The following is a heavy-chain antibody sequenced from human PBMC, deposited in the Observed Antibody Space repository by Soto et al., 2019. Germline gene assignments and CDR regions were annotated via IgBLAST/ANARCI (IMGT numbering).Heavy chain of an antibody. J-gene: IGHJ6*02. CDR2: IKQDGSEK. Sequence: PGGSLRLSCAASGFTFSGYLMSWVRQAPGKGLEWVANIKQDGSEKYYVDSVKGRFTISRDNAKNSLYLQMNSLRAEDTAVYYCARKPPMYYYGMGVWGQGTTVTVPS. CDR1: GFTFSGYL. V-gene: IGHV3-7*03. CDR3: ARKPPMYYYGMGV.